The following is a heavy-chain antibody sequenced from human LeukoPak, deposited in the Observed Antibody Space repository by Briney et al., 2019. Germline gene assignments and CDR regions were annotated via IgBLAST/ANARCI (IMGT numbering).Heavy chain of an antibody. CDR2: INHSGST. CDR3: ARTPASIYGSGSYYNPGGEGFYR. Sequence: SETLSLTCAVYGGSFSGYYWSWIRQPPGKGLEWIGEINHSGSTNYNPSLKSRVTISVDTSKNQFSLKLSSVTAADTAVYYCARTPASIYGSGSYYNPGGEGFYRWGQGTLVTVSS. V-gene: IGHV4-34*01. J-gene: IGHJ5*02. CDR1: GGSFSGYY. D-gene: IGHD3-10*01.